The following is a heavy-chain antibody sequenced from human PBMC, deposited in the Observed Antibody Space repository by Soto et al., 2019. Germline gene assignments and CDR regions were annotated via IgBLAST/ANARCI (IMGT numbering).Heavy chain of an antibody. D-gene: IGHD1-20*01. CDR1: GGSISSYY. Sequence: QVQLQESGPGLVKPSETLSLTCTVSGGSISSYYWSWIRQPPGKGLEWIGYIYYSGITNYNPSLKSRVTISVDTSKNQFSLKLSSVTAADTAVYYCARYKSNYYYGMDVWGRGTTVTVS. CDR3: ARYKSNYYYGMDV. V-gene: IGHV4-59*01. CDR2: IYYSGIT. J-gene: IGHJ6*02.